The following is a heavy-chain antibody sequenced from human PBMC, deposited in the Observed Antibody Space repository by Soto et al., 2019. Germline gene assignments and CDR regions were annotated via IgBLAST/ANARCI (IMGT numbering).Heavy chain of an antibody. Sequence: GGSLRLSYAASGVTFSSYAMHWVCQAPGKGLEWVAVISYDGSNKSYADSVKGRFTISRDNSKNTLYLQMNSLRAKDTAIYYCARGPSSLTRFDYWGQRTLVPVS. D-gene: IGHD2-2*01. CDR2: ISYDGSNK. J-gene: IGHJ4*02. V-gene: IGHV3-30-3*01. CDR1: GVTFSSYA. CDR3: ARGPSSLTRFDY.